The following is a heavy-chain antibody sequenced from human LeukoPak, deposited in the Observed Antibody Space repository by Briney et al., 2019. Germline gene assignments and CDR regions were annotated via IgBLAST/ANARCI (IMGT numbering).Heavy chain of an antibody. J-gene: IGHJ3*02. CDR1: GYTFTGYY. CDR3: ARGKYSSDTDAFDI. Sequence: ASVKVSCKASGYTFTGYYMHWVRQAPGQGLEWMGWINPNSGGTNYAQKFQGRVTMTRDTSISTAYMELSRLRSDDTAVYYCARGKYSSDTDAFDIWGQGTWVTVSS. V-gene: IGHV1-2*02. CDR2: INPNSGGT. D-gene: IGHD6-25*01.